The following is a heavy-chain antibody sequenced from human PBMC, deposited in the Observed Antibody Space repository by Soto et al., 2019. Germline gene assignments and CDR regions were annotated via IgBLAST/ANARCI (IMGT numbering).Heavy chain of an antibody. V-gene: IGHV3-30-3*01. Sequence: GGSLRLSCAASGFTFSSYAMHWVRQAPGKGLEWVAVISYDGSNKYYADSVKGRFTISRDNSKNTLYLQMNSLRAEDKAVYYCARDREYYDFWSGKYYYYYYGMDVWGQGTTVTVSS. J-gene: IGHJ6*02. CDR1: GFTFSSYA. CDR2: ISYDGSNK. D-gene: IGHD3-3*01. CDR3: ARDREYYDFWSGKYYYYYYGMDV.